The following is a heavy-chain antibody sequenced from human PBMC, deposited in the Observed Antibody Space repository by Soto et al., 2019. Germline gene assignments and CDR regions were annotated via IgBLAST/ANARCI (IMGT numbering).Heavy chain of an antibody. CDR2: SRNKANSYST. V-gene: IGHV3-72*01. J-gene: IGHJ4*02. Sequence: EVQLVESGGGLVQPGVSLRLSCAASGFTFSDHYMYWVRQAPGKGLEWVGRSRNKANSYSTEYAASVKGRFTISRDESKNSLYLQMNSLTTEDTAVYYCARFSGSYTRGLAYWGQVTLVTVSS. CDR3: ARFSGSYTRGLAY. CDR1: GFTFSDHY. D-gene: IGHD1-26*01.